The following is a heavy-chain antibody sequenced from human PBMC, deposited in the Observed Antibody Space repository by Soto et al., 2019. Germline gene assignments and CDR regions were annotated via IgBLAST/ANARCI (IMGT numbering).Heavy chain of an antibody. CDR2: ISYDGSNK. J-gene: IGHJ4*02. Sequence: VGALRLSCAASGFTFSSYGMHWVRQAPGKGLEWVAVISYDGSNKYYADSVKGRFTISRDNSKNTLYLQMNSLRAEDTAVYYCAKDPAAAGPESFDYWGQGTLVTVSS. CDR1: GFTFSSYG. CDR3: AKDPAAAGPESFDY. V-gene: IGHV3-30*18. D-gene: IGHD6-13*01.